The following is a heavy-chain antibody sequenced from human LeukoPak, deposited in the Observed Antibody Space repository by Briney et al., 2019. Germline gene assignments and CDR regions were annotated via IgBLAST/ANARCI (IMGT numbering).Heavy chain of an antibody. CDR3: ARGPRQPVDRWFDP. Sequence: ASETLSLTCAVYDVSFSGYYWSWIRQAPGKGLGWIGEINHSGNTNYNPSLKSRVTISVDTSKNQFSLKLRSVTAADTAVYYCARGPRQPVDRWFDPWGQGTLVTVSS. J-gene: IGHJ5*02. CDR2: INHSGNT. D-gene: IGHD6-13*01. V-gene: IGHV4-34*01. CDR1: DVSFSGYY.